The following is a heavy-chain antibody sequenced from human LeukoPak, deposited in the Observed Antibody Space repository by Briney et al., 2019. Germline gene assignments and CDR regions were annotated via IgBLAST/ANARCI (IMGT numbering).Heavy chain of an antibody. J-gene: IGHJ4*02. V-gene: IGHV4-34*01. CDR1: GGSFSGYY. Sequence: PSETLSLTCAVYGGSFSGYYWSWIRQPPGKGLEWIGEINHSGSTNYNPSLKSRVTISVDTSKNQFSLKLSSVTAADTAVYYCARAWSGWYVHYFDYWGQGTLVTVSS. CDR3: ARAWSGWYVHYFDY. CDR2: INHSGST. D-gene: IGHD6-19*01.